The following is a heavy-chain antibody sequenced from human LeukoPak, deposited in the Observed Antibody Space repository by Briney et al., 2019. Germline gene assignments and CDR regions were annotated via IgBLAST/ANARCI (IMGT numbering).Heavy chain of an antibody. CDR3: ARGSFLYSYGYFSYYYYGMDV. Sequence: PSETLSLTCAVYGGSFSGYYWSWIRQPPGKGLEWIGEINHSGSTNYNPSLKNRVTISVDTSKSQFSLKLSSVTAADTAVYYCARGSFLYSYGYFSYYYYGMDVWGQGTTVTVSS. D-gene: IGHD5-18*01. CDR1: GGSFSGYY. CDR2: INHSGST. J-gene: IGHJ6*02. V-gene: IGHV4-34*01.